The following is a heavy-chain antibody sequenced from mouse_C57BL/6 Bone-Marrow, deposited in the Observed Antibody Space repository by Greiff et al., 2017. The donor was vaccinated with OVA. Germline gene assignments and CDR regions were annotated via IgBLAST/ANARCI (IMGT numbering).Heavy chain of an antibody. CDR1: GYSITSGYD. CDR3: ARGGRTGYAMDY. CDR2: ISYSGST. J-gene: IGHJ4*01. V-gene: IGHV3-1*01. Sequence: EVKLLESGPGMVKPSQSLSLTCTVTGYSITSGYDWHWIRHFPGNKLEWMGYISYSGSTNYNPSLKSRISITHDTSKNHFFLKLNSVTTEDTATYYCARGGRTGYAMDYWGQGTSVTVSS. D-gene: IGHD1-1*01.